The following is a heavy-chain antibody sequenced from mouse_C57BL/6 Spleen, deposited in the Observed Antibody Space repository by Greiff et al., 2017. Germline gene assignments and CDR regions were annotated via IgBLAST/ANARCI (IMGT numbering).Heavy chain of an antibody. V-gene: IGHV1-50*01. CDR2: IDPSDSYT. CDR3: AIRGNAMDY. D-gene: IGHD2-12*01. CDR1: GYTFTSYW. Sequence: QVQLQQPGAELVKPGASVKLSCKASGYTFTSYWMQWVKQRPGQGLEWIGEIDPSDSYTNYNQKFKGKATLTVDTSSSTAYMQLSSLTSEDSAVYYCAIRGNAMDYWGRGTSVTVSS. J-gene: IGHJ4*01.